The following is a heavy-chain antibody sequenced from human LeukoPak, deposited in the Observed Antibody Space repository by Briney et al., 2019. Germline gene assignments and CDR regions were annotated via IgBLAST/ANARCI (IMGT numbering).Heavy chain of an antibody. J-gene: IGHJ4*02. D-gene: IGHD6-19*01. Sequence: GGSLRLSCAASGFTFSTSAMSWVRQAPGKGLEWVSIISGSDATTYYADSVKGRFTISRDNSKNTLYLQMNSLRAEDTAVYYCAKRAVAGTVPNYYFDYWGRGTLVTVSS. CDR1: GFTFSTSA. CDR3: AKRAVAGTVPNYYFDY. CDR2: ISGSDATT. V-gene: IGHV3-23*01.